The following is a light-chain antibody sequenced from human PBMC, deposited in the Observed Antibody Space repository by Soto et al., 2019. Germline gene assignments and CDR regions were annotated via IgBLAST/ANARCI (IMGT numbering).Light chain of an antibody. CDR1: QSVISSY. CDR3: QQYASLPGT. V-gene: IGKV3-20*01. Sequence: EILLTQSPGTLSLSPGEGATLSCRASQSVISSYLAWYQQKPGQAPRLLIYGASSRATGIPDRFSGSGSGTDFSLTISRLEPEDFAVYFCQQYASLPGTFGQGTKVEIK. J-gene: IGKJ1*01. CDR2: GAS.